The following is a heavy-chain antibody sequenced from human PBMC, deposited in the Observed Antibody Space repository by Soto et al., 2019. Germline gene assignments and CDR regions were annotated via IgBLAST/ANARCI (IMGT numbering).Heavy chain of an antibody. CDR3: ARVSDCSGGGCYSPFDY. Sequence: GALVKVSCKASGGTLSRYAISWVRQAPGQGLEWMGGIIPVFGTPKYAQRFQGRVTITADESTSTAYMELSSLRSEDTAVYYCARVSDCSGGGCYSPFDYWGQGTLVTVSS. J-gene: IGHJ4*02. D-gene: IGHD2-15*01. CDR1: GGTLSRYA. CDR2: IIPVFGTP. V-gene: IGHV1-69*13.